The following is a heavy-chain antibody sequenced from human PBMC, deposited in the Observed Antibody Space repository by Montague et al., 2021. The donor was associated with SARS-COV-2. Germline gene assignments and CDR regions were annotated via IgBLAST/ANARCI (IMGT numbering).Heavy chain of an antibody. V-gene: IGHV4-31*03. D-gene: IGHD5-12*01. CDR3: ARTVLYSGYDYSWFDP. CDR1: GGSISSGGYR. J-gene: IGHJ5*02. CDR2: IYNSGTT. Sequence: TLSLTCTVSGGSISSGGYRWNWIRQYPGKGLEWIGYIYNSGTTSYSPSLRSRATISIDTSKNLFSLKLTSVTAADTAVYYCARTVLYSGYDYSWFDPWGQGTPVTVSS.